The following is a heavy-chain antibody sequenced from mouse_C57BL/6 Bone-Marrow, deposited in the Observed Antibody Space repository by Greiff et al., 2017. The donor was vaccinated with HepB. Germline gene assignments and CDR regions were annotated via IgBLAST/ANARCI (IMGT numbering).Heavy chain of an antibody. CDR3: ARGSYYYGSSYYFDY. D-gene: IGHD1-1*01. CDR2: IDPANGNT. CDR1: GFNIKNTY. Sequence: EVQGVESVAELVRPGASVKLSCTASGFNIKNTYMHWVKQRPEQGLEWIGRIDPANGNTKYAPKFQGKTTITADTSSNTAYLQLSSLTSEDTAIYYCARGSYYYGSSYYFDYWGQGTTLTVSS. J-gene: IGHJ2*01. V-gene: IGHV14-3*01.